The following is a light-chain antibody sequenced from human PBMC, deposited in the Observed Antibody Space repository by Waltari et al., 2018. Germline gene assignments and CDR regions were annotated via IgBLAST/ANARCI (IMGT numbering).Light chain of an antibody. CDR3: VGWDDSLNGPV. Sequence: QSVLTQPPSVSEAPRQRVTISCSGSSSNIGRNAVNWYQQLPGKAPKLLIYYHDLLPSGVSDRFSGSKSGTSGSLAISGLQSEEEANYYCVGWDDSLNGPVFGGGTRVTVL. J-gene: IGLJ3*02. V-gene: IGLV1-36*01. CDR2: YHD. CDR1: SSNIGRNA.